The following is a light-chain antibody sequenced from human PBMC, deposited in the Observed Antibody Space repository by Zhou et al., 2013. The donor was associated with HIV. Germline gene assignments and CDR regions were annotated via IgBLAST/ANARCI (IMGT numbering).Light chain of an antibody. CDR1: QSVSIY. CDR2: AAS. V-gene: IGKV1-39*01. CDR3: QQGFSIPWT. Sequence: DIQMTQSPSSLSASIGDRVTITCRASQSVSIYLNWYQQKPGKAPKVLIYAASSLQSGVPSRFSGSGSGTDFTLTINSLQPEDFATYYCQQGFSIPWTFGQGTKVDLK. J-gene: IGKJ1*01.